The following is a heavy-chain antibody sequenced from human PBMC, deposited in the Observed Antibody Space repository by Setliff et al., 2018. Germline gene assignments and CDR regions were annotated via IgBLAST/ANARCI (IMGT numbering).Heavy chain of an antibody. CDR3: TKGRRISYSSGWLNWFDP. Sequence: GGSLRLSCVVSGFTFSSYAMSWVRQAPGKGLEWVSAISGSGGSTYYADSVKGRFTISRDNSKNTLYLQMNSLRAEDTAVYYCTKGRRISYSSGWLNWFDPWGQGTLVTVSS. D-gene: IGHD6-19*01. J-gene: IGHJ5*02. V-gene: IGHV3-23*01. CDR2: ISGSGGST. CDR1: GFTFSSYA.